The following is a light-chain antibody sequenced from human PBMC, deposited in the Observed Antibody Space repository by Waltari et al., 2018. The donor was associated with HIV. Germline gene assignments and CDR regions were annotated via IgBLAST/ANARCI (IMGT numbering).Light chain of an antibody. V-gene: IGLV1-47*01. CDR3: AAWDASLSVV. CDR2: TNN. J-gene: IGLJ2*01. Sequence: QSVLTQPPSASGTPGQRVTISCSGSSSNIGRNYVYWYQQLPGTAPKLLIYTNNQPTSGVPDRSSGSKSGTSASLAISGLRSEDEADYYCAAWDASLSVVFGGGTKLTVL. CDR1: SSNIGRNY.